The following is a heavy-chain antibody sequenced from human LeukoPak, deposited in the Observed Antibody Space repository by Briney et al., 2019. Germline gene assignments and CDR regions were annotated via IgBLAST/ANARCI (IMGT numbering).Heavy chain of an antibody. Sequence: SETLSLTCTASGGSISSYYWSWIRQPPGKGLEWIGYIYYSGSTNYNPSLKSRVTISVDTSKNQFSLKLSSVTAADTAVYYCARTYYDFWSGDYYYYMDVWGKGTTVTVSS. J-gene: IGHJ6*03. CDR1: GGSISSYY. CDR2: IYYSGST. CDR3: ARTYYDFWSGDYYYYMDV. V-gene: IGHV4-59*01. D-gene: IGHD3-3*01.